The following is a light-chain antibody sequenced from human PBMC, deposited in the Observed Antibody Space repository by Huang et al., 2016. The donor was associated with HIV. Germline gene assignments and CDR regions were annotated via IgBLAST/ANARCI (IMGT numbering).Light chain of an antibody. V-gene: IGKV3-11*01. CDR1: QSVSSY. CDR2: ATS. Sequence: EIVLTQSPATLSLSPGVRATLSCRASQSVSSYFAWYQQKPGQAPRLLIYATSNRATGVPARFSGSGSGTDITLTISSLEPEDFANYYCQQRISWPPSYTFGQGTKVEI. CDR3: QQRISWPPSYT. J-gene: IGKJ2*01.